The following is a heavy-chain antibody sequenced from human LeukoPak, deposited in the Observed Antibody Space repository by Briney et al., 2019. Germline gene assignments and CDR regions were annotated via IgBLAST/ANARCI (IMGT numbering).Heavy chain of an antibody. J-gene: IGHJ4*02. CDR3: ARDQYYYGSGTIDY. D-gene: IGHD3-10*01. V-gene: IGHV3-66*03. CDR2: IYSCVST. CDR1: XFTVSSNY. Sequence: SXXASXFTVSSNYMSWVRQAPGKGLXXXSVIYSCVSTYYADSVKCRFTISRDNSKNTLYLQMNSLRAEDTAVYYCARDQYYYGSGTIDYWGQGTLVTVSS.